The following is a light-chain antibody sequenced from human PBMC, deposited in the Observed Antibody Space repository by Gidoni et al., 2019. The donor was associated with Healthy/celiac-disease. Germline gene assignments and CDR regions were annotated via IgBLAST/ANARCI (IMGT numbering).Light chain of an antibody. CDR2: DAS. Sequence: EIVLTQSPATLSLSPGERATPSCRASQSVSSYLAWYQQKPGQAPRHLIYDASNRATGIPARFSGSGSGADFTLTISSREPEDFAVYYCQQRSNWPPITFGQGTRLEIK. J-gene: IGKJ5*01. V-gene: IGKV3-11*01. CDR1: QSVSSY. CDR3: QQRSNWPPIT.